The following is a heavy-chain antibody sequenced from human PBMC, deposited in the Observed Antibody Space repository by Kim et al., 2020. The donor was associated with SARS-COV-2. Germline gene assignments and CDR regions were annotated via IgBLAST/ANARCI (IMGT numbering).Heavy chain of an antibody. CDR3: ARGYSSSSIDY. Sequence: NSPSLQGQVTISAEKSTSTAYLQWSSLKASDTAMYYCARGYSSSSIDYWGQGTLVTVSS. J-gene: IGHJ4*02. V-gene: IGHV5-51*01. D-gene: IGHD6-6*01.